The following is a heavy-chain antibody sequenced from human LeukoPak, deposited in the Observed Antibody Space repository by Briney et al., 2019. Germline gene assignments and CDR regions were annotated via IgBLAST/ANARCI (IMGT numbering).Heavy chain of an antibody. CDR2: IIPIFGTA. CDR1: GGTFSSYA. Sequence: SVKVSCKASGGTFSSYAISWVRQAPGQGLEWMGGIIPIFGTANYAQKFQGRVTITADESTSTAYMELSSLRSEDTAVYYCARSEKSKYYYDSSGYYYFDYWGQGTLVTVPS. J-gene: IGHJ4*02. CDR3: ARSEKSKYYYDSSGYYYFDY. D-gene: IGHD3-22*01. V-gene: IGHV1-69*13.